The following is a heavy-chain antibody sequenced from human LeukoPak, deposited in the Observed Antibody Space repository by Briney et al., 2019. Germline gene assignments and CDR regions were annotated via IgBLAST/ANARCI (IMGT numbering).Heavy chain of an antibody. D-gene: IGHD2-15*01. Sequence: SETLSLTCTVSGGSISSSSYYWGWIRQPPGKGLEWIESIYYSGSTYYNPSLKSRVTISVDTSKNQFSLKLSSVTAADTAVYYCARHERLYNWFDPWGQGTLVTVSS. CDR2: IYYSGST. CDR3: ARHERLYNWFDP. CDR1: GGSISSSSYY. V-gene: IGHV4-39*01. J-gene: IGHJ5*02.